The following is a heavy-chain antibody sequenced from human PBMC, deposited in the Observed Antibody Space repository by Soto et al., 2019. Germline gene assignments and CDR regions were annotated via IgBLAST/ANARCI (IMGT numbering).Heavy chain of an antibody. CDR1: GYSFTNYW. Sequence: PGESLKISCKASGYSFTNYWIGWVRQMSGKGLEWVGVIYPGDSDTRYSPSFQGHVIISADKSSSTAYLQWSSLKASDTAMYFCAIGGDWYFFDIWAQGTMVTVSS. CDR3: AIGGDWYFFDI. J-gene: IGHJ3*02. D-gene: IGHD2-21*02. V-gene: IGHV5-51*01. CDR2: IYPGDSDT.